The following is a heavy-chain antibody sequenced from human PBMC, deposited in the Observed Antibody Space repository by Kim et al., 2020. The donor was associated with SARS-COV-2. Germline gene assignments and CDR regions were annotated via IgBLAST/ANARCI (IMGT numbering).Heavy chain of an antibody. CDR3: ARSELELFFDY. D-gene: IGHD1-7*01. CDR1: GGSISSSSYY. CDR2: IYYSGST. V-gene: IGHV4-39*01. Sequence: SETLSLTCTVSGGSISSSSYYWGWIRQPPGKGLEWIGSIYYSGSTYYNPSLKSRVTISVDTSKNQFSLKLSSVTAADTAVYYCARSELELFFDYWGQGTLVTVSS. J-gene: IGHJ4*02.